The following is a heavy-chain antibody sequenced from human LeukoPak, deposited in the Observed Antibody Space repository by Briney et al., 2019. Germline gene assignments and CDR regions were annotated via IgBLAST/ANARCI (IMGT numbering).Heavy chain of an antibody. CDR2: IKQDGSEK. CDR1: GFTFSSYW. V-gene: IGHV3-7*01. Sequence: PGGSLRLSCAASGFTFSSYWMSWVRQAPGKGLEWVANIKQDGSEKYYVDSVKGRFTISRDNAKNSLYLQINSLRAEDTAVYYCARLLGTAYSSGWYKGGYFDYWGQGTLVTVSS. CDR3: ARLLGTAYSSGWYKGGYFDY. D-gene: IGHD6-19*01. J-gene: IGHJ4*02.